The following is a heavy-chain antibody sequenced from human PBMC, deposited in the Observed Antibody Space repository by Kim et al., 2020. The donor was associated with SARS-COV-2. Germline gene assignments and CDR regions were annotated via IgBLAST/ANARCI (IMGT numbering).Heavy chain of an antibody. CDR3: ARGTYYYDSSGYGCAFDI. Sequence: GGSLRLSCAASGFTFSSYGMQCVRQAPGKGLEWVSLISYDGSNKYYADSVKGRFTISRDNSKNTLYVQMNSLRAKDTAVYYCARGTYYYDSSGYGCAFDIWGKGTMVTVSS. CDR1: GFTFSSYG. V-gene: IGHV3-30*03. J-gene: IGHJ3*02. D-gene: IGHD3-22*01. CDR2: ISYDGSNK.